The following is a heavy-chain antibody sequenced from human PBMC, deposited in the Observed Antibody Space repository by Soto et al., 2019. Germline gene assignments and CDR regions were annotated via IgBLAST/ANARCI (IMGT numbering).Heavy chain of an antibody. J-gene: IGHJ4*02. Sequence: ESGGGVVQPGTSLRLSCVASGSTFSNYGMHWVRQAPGKGPQWVAVIWYDGSNKSYGESVKGRFTISRDNSKNPLYLDINSLRAEDTAVYYCARDGGSHGPSYFDSWGQGSLVIVSS. V-gene: IGHV3-33*01. D-gene: IGHD3-16*01. CDR3: ARDGGSHGPSYFDS. CDR1: GSTFSNYG. CDR2: IWYDGSNK.